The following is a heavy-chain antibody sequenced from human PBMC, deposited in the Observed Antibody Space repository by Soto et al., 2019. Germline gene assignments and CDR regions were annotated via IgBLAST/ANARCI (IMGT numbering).Heavy chain of an antibody. CDR2: IKQDGREK. CDR3: AGGTGWLIDY. CDR1: GFTFSSYW. J-gene: IGHJ4*02. Sequence: EVQLMESGGGLVQPGGSLRLSCAGSGFTFSSYWMNWVRQAPGKGLEWVANIKQDGREKYYVDSVKGRFSISRDNAQNSTYLQMSSRRAEDTAVYYCAGGTGWLIDYWGQGTLVTVSS. D-gene: IGHD6-19*01. V-gene: IGHV3-7*04.